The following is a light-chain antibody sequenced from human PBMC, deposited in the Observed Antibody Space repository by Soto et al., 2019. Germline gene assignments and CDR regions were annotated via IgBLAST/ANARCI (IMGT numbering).Light chain of an antibody. J-gene: IGKJ4*01. CDR2: GAS. V-gene: IGKV3-15*01. CDR1: QSVTSN. Sequence: ELVMRQSQDTLYLSPGERATXSCRXSQSVTSNLAWYQQKPGQAPSLLIYGASTRATGITASFSGSRSGTEFTLTISSLQSEDFEVYYCKHLSNLDPGIAFSGGTELDIK. CDR3: KHLSNLDPGIA.